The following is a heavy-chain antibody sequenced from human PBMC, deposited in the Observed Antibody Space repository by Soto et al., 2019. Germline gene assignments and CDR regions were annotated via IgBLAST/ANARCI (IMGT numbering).Heavy chain of an antibody. CDR2: IYYSGST. J-gene: IGHJ6*02. CDR3: ARDILLDDYSNYGMDV. D-gene: IGHD4-4*01. CDR1: GGSISSGCYY. Sequence: SLSLTFTVSGGSISSGCYYWSWIRQHPGKGLEWIVYIYYSGSTYYNPSLKSRVTISVDTSKNQFSLKLSSVTAADTAVYYCARDILLDDYSNYGMDVWGQGTTVTVSS. V-gene: IGHV4-31*03.